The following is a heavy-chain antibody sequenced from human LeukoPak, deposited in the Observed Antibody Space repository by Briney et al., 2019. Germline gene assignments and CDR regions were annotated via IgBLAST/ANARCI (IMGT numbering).Heavy chain of an antibody. CDR2: VSAAGGTT. J-gene: IGHJ4*02. Sequence: GGSLRLSCAASGFTFSSCAMTWVRQAPGEGLVWLSGVSAAGGTTYYAESAKGRFTISRDNSKNTLYLQMNSLRAEDTAVYYCAKNSGSHNCFDYWGQGTLVTV. CDR3: AKNSGSHNCFDY. CDR1: GFTFSSCA. V-gene: IGHV3-23*01. D-gene: IGHD3-10*01.